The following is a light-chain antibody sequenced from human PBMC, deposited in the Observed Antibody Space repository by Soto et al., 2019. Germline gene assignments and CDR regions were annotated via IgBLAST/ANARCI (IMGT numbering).Light chain of an antibody. CDR3: SSYTSASRYV. Sequence: QSALTQPPSVSGSPGQSVTISCTGTSSDVGKYDRVSWYQQPPGTAPRLIMYEVTNRPSGVPARFSGSKSGNTASLTISGLQAEDAADYFCSSYTSASRYVFGAGTKVTVL. V-gene: IGLV2-18*02. J-gene: IGLJ1*01. CDR2: EVT. CDR1: SSDVGKYDR.